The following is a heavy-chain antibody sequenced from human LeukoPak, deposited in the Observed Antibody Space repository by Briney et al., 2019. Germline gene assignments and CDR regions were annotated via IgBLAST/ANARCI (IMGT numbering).Heavy chain of an antibody. CDR3: ARGDSSGYYYLFDY. D-gene: IGHD3-22*01. V-gene: IGHV3-11*04. Sequence: GGSLRLSCAASGLTFSDYFMGWIRQAPGKELEWVAHISTTSIIVDYADSVKGRFTISRDNAKNSLYLQMNSLRAEDTAVYYCARGDSSGYYYLFDYWGQGTLVTVSS. J-gene: IGHJ4*02. CDR2: ISTTSIIV. CDR1: GLTFSDYF.